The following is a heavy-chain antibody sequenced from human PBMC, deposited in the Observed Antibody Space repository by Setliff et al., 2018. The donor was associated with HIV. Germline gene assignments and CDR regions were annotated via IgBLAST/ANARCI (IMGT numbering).Heavy chain of an antibody. V-gene: IGHV3-64*04. CDR2: ITTTGTM. Sequence: GGSLRLSCSASGFTFSNYNMHWVRQAPGKGLDYVSAITTTGTMSYEESVKGRFTISRDNAKNSLYLQMNSLRAEDTAVYYCARGIVAPGPRLDYWGQGTPVTVSS. D-gene: IGHD1-26*01. CDR1: GFTFSNYN. J-gene: IGHJ4*02. CDR3: ARGIVAPGPRLDY.